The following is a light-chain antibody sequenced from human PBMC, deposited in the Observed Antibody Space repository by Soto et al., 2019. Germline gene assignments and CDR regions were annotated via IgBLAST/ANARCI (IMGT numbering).Light chain of an antibody. J-gene: IGLJ2*01. Sequence: QSVLSQSPSASGTPGQRVTISCSGRSSNIGSNIVNWYQQLPGTAPKLLIYSNDQRPSGVPDRFSGSKSGTSASLAISGLQSEDEADYYCSAWDASLNAVLFGGGTKLTVL. CDR1: SSNIGSNI. CDR3: SAWDASLNAVL. V-gene: IGLV1-44*01. CDR2: SND.